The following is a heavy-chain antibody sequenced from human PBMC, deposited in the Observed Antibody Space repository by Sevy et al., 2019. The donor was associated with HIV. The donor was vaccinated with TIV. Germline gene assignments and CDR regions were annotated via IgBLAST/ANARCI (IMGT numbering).Heavy chain of an antibody. V-gene: IGHV3-30-3*01. CDR2: ISYDGSDK. Sequence: GGSLRLSCAASGFAFSNYFAMHWVRQAPGKGLEWVALISYDGSDKCYADSVNGRFTISRDNFKNTLYLQMNSLTTEDTAVYYCARPRANYVDHYFFYAMDVWGQGTTVTVSS. CDR3: ARPRANYVDHYFFYAMDV. CDR1: GFAFSNYFA. D-gene: IGHD4-17*01. J-gene: IGHJ6*02.